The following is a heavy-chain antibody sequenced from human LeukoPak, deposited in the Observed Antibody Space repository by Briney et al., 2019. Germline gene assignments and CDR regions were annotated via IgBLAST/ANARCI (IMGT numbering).Heavy chain of an antibody. V-gene: IGHV3-23*01. CDR3: AKETARCSGGSCYSPLAVDY. Sequence: GWSLRLSCAASGFTFSSYAMSWVRQAPGKGLEWLSFISDSGDSTHYADSVKGRFTISRDNSKNTLDLQMNSLRAEDTAVYYCAKETARCSGGSCYSPLAVDYWGQGTLVTVSS. D-gene: IGHD2-15*01. CDR2: ISDSGDST. J-gene: IGHJ4*02. CDR1: GFTFSSYA.